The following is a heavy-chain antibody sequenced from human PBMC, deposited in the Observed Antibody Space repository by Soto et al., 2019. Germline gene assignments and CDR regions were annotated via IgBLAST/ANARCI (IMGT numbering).Heavy chain of an antibody. CDR2: INPNSGGK. J-gene: IGHJ6*03. CDR3: ASQRLGYYYMDV. Sequence: QVQLVQSGAEVKKPGASVKVSCKASGYTFTGYYMHWVRQAPGQGLEWMGWINPNSGGKNYAQKFQGWVTMTRDTSISTAYMELSRLRSDDTAVYYCASQRLGYYYMDVCGKGTTVTVSS. V-gene: IGHV1-2*04. CDR1: GYTFTGYY.